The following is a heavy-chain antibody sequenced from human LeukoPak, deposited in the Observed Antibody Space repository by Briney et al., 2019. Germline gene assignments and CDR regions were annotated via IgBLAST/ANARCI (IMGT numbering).Heavy chain of an antibody. J-gene: IGHJ4*02. V-gene: IGHV1-2*02. D-gene: IGHD3-3*01. Sequence: ASVTVSFTASGYTFSVYYMHWVRQAPGQGLEWMGWINPNSGDTNYAQNLQGRVTMTRDPSINTAYMELSRLRSDATAVYYCARGVESHFDYWGQGTLVTVSS. CDR2: INPNSGDT. CDR3: ARGVESHFDY. CDR1: GYTFSVYY.